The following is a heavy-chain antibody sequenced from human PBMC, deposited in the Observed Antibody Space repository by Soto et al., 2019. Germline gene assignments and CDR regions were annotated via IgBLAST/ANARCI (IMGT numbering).Heavy chain of an antibody. D-gene: IGHD6-19*01. CDR2: IIPMFGTA. V-gene: IGHV1-69*13. CDR3: ARPQGSGWRFNALDF. J-gene: IGHJ3*01. Sequence: AASVKVSCKASGGTFGRNAINWVRQAPGQGLEWMGGIIPMFGTAYHAQKFRDRIVITADESTNTAYLELNSLRYEDTAIYYCARPQGSGWRFNALDFWGQGTVVTVSS. CDR1: GGTFGRNA.